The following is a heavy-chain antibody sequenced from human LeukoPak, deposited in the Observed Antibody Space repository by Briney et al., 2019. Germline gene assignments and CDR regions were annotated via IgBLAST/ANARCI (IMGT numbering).Heavy chain of an antibody. CDR2: IYTSGST. Sequence: SETLSLTCTVSGGSISSYYWSWIRQPAGKGLEWIGRIYTSGSTNYNPSLKGRVTMSVDTSKNQFSLKLSSVTAADTAVYYCARDLGITMVRGVIRGGPNWFDPWGQGTLVTVSS. CDR3: ARDLGITMVRGVIRGGPNWFDP. D-gene: IGHD3-10*01. J-gene: IGHJ5*02. CDR1: GGSISSYY. V-gene: IGHV4-4*07.